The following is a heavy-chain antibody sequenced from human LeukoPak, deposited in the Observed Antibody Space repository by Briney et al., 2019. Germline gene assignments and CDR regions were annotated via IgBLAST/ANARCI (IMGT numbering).Heavy chain of an antibody. CDR1: GGSISSGGYY. CDR2: IYYSGST. D-gene: IGHD3-22*01. CDR3: ARVRIRYYDSSGYYFGFDY. Sequence: SETLSLTCTVSGGSISSGGYYWSWIRQHPGRGLEWIGYIYYSGSTYYNPSLKSRVTISVDTSKSQFSLKLSSVTAADTAVYYCARVRIRYYDSSGYYFGFDYWGQGTLVIVSS. V-gene: IGHV4-31*03. J-gene: IGHJ4*02.